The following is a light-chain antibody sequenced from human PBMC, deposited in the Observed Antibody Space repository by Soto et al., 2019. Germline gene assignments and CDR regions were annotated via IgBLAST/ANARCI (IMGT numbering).Light chain of an antibody. Sequence: HSALTQPRSVSGAPGQSVTISCTGTSSDVGGYNYGSWYQQHPGKAPKLRMYDVRKRPSGVPDRFSGSKSGNTASLTISGLQAEDEADYYCCSYAGSYTVVFGGGTKLTVL. CDR2: DVR. V-gene: IGLV2-11*01. CDR3: CSYAGSYTVV. J-gene: IGLJ2*01. CDR1: SSDVGGYNY.